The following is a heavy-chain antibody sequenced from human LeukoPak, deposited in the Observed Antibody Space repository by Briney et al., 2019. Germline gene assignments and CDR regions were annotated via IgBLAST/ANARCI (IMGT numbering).Heavy chain of an antibody. CDR2: IYYSGST. V-gene: IGHV4-59*01. CDR1: GGSISSYY. D-gene: IGHD3-3*01. Sequence: SETLSLTCTVSGGSISSYYWSWIRQPPGKGLDWIGYIYYSGSTNYNPSLRSRVTISVDTSKNQFSLKLSSVTAADTAVYYCARDGSGYYGYFDLWGRGTLVTVSS. CDR3: ARDGSGYYGYFDL. J-gene: IGHJ2*01.